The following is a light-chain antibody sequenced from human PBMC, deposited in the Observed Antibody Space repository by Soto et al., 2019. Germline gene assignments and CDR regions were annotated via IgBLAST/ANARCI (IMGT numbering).Light chain of an antibody. CDR3: CSYAGGSNV. CDR2: EGS. CDR1: SSDVGSYKF. J-gene: IGLJ1*01. V-gene: IGLV2-23*03. Sequence: QSALTQSASVSGSPGQSITISCTGTSSDVGSYKFVSWYQQYPGKAPKLMIYEGSKRPSGVSDRFSGSKSGNTASLTISGLQAEDEADYFCCSYAGGSNVFGTGTKLTVL.